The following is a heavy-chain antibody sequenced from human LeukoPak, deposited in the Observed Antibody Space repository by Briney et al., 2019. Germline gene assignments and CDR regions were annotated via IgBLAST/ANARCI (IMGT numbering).Heavy chain of an antibody. V-gene: IGHV4-59*08. CDR1: GGSISSYF. Sequence: SETLSLTCTVSGGSISSYFWSWIRQPPGKGLEWIGYIYYSGSTNYNPSLKSRVTISVDTSKNQFSLKLSSVTAADTAVYYCARHRTAAAGPLDYWGQGTLVTVSS. CDR3: ARHRTAAAGPLDY. J-gene: IGHJ4*02. D-gene: IGHD6-13*01. CDR2: IYYSGST.